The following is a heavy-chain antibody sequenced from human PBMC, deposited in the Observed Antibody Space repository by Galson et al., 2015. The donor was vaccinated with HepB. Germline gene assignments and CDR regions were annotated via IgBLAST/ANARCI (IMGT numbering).Heavy chain of an antibody. J-gene: IGHJ6*02. CDR3: ARDPRRYTNGIWYTDYGMGV. V-gene: IGHV3-48*03. CDR1: GFIFSDYE. Sequence: LRLSCAASGFIFSDYEMKWVRQAPGKGLEWVSYISRSGTTIDYADSVRCRFTISRDNAKNSLYLQMNSLRVEDTALYYCARDPRRYTNGIWYTDYGMGVWGRGTTVIVSS. D-gene: IGHD2-8*01. CDR2: ISRSGTTI.